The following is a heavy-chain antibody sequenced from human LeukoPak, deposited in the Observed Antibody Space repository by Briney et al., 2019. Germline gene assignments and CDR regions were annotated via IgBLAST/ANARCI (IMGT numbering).Heavy chain of an antibody. D-gene: IGHD7-27*01. CDR2: IIPILGTA. CDR3: ASGSKLGTFDFDAFDI. CDR1: GGTFSSYA. V-gene: IGHV1-69*13. J-gene: IGHJ3*02. Sequence: SVKVSCKASGGTFSSYAISWVRQAPGQGLEWMGGIIPILGTANYAQKFQGRVTITADESTSTAYMELSSLRSEDTAVYYCASGSKLGTFDFDAFDIWGQGTMVTVSS.